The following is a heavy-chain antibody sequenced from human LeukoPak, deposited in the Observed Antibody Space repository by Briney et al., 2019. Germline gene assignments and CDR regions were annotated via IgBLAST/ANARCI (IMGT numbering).Heavy chain of an antibody. CDR2: IIPIFGTA. J-gene: IGHJ3*02. D-gene: IGHD5-24*01. CDR1: GGTFSSYA. Sequence: GASVKVSCKASGGTFSSYAISWVRQAPGQGLEWMGGIIPIFGTANYAQKFQGRVTITADESTSTAYMELSSLRSEDTAVYYCARDLKMATISYAFDIWAKGQWSPSLQ. CDR3: ARDLKMATISYAFDI. V-gene: IGHV1-69*01.